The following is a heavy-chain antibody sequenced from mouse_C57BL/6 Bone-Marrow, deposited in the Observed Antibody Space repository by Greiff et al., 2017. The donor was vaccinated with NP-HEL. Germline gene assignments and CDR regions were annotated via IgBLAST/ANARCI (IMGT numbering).Heavy chain of an antibody. CDR1: GYTFTSYW. Sequence: VQLQQPGAELVKPGASVKLSCKASGYTFTSYWMHWVKQRPGQGLEWIGMIHPNSGSTNYNEKFKSKATLTVDKSSSTAYMQLSSLTSEDSSVYYCASYYGNNYYAMDYWGQGTSVTVSS. CDR3: ASYYGNNYYAMDY. D-gene: IGHD2-1*01. CDR2: IHPNSGST. J-gene: IGHJ4*01. V-gene: IGHV1-64*01.